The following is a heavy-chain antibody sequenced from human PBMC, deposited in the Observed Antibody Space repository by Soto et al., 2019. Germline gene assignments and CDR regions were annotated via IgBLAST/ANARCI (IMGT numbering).Heavy chain of an antibody. CDR2: IGTAGDT. Sequence: GGSLRLSCAASGFTFSSYDMHWVRQATGKGLEWVSAIGTAGDTYYPGSVKGRFTISRENAKNSLYLQMNSLRAGDTAVYYCARASTMVRGVILDAFDIWGQGT. CDR3: ARASTMVRGVILDAFDI. D-gene: IGHD3-10*01. J-gene: IGHJ3*02. CDR1: GFTFSSYD. V-gene: IGHV3-13*04.